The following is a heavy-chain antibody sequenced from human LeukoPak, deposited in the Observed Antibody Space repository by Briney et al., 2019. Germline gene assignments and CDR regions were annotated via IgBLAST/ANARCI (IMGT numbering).Heavy chain of an antibody. CDR2: IRKDGSEK. V-gene: IGHV3-7*01. D-gene: IGHD5-18*01. J-gene: IGHJ4*02. CDR3: ARDLSGIAGYTYGRGIDY. Sequence: GGSLRLSCEASGFTFSSYEMNWVRQAPGKGLEWVANIRKDGSEKYYVDAVKGRFTTSRDSAKTSLYLQMNSLRAEDTAVYYCARDLSGIAGYTYGRGIDYWGQGTLVTVSS. CDR1: GFTFSSYE.